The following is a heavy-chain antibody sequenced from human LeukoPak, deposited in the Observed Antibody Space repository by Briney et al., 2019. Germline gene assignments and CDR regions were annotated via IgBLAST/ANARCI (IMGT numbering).Heavy chain of an antibody. J-gene: IGHJ4*02. CDR3: AKARYCSGGSCYSNFDY. CDR2: ISGSGGST. V-gene: IGHV3-23*01. CDR1: GFTLSSDT. D-gene: IGHD2-15*01. Sequence: GGSLRLSCAASGFTLSSDTMNWVRQAPGKGLEWVSGISGSGGSTYYADSVKGRFTISRDNSKNTLYLQMNSLRAEDTAVYYCAKARYCSGGSCYSNFDYWGQGTLVTVSS.